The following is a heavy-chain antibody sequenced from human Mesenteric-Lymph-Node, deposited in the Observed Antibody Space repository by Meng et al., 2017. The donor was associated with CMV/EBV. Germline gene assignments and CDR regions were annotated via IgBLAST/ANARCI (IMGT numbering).Heavy chain of an antibody. CDR1: GYTFSRYY. CDR2: IDRSGTTS. J-gene: IGHJ4*02. V-gene: IGHV1-46*01. CDR3: ARGGDRGEEDF. Sequence: ASVKVSCKASGYTFSRYYMHWVRQVPGQGFEWMGIIDRSGTTSNYAQKFQGRLTLTRDTSTSTVYMELSSLTSDDTAVYYCARGGDRGEEDFWGQGTLVTVSS. D-gene: IGHD2-21*01.